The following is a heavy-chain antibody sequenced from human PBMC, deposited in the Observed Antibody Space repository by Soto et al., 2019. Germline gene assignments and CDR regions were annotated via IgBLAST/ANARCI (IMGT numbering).Heavy chain of an antibody. CDR2: ISGSGSTT. J-gene: IGHJ4*02. CDR1: GFTFSSQW. CDR3: AKALSGYDAFDY. V-gene: IGHV3-23*01. Sequence: GGSLRLSCTASGFTFSSQWLHWVRQAPGKGLMWISRISGSGSTTYYADSVKGRFTISRDNSKNTLYLQMNSLRAEDTAVYYCAKALSGYDAFDYWGQGTLVTVSS. D-gene: IGHD5-12*01.